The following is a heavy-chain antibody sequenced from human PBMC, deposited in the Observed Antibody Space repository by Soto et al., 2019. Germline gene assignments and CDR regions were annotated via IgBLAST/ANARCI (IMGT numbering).Heavy chain of an antibody. J-gene: IGHJ4*02. CDR3: ATVHLWVYYFDY. V-gene: IGHV3-15*01. CDR1: GLTFTNAW. CDR2: IKKNSDGGTA. D-gene: IGHD5-18*01. Sequence: PDGSLRRSCAASGLTFTNAWMSWVRQGPGKGLEWVGRIKKNSDGGTADYAATVKGRFTISRDDSKNTLFLQMNSLKAEDTALYYSATVHLWVYYFDYWSQRSRV.